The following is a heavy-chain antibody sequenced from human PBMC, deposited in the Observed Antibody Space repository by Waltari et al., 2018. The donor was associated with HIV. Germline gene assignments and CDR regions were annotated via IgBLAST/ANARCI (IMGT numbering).Heavy chain of an antibody. D-gene: IGHD3-22*01. J-gene: IGHJ4*02. CDR2: ISWDGSNK. V-gene: IGHV3-30-3*01. CDR1: GFTFNRYV. CDR3: GREGDYYDSSPFDY. Sequence: QVQLVESGGGVVQPGRSLRLSCAASGFTFNRYVMHWARQDTGKGLEWVAVISWDGSNKHYADSVKGRCTISRDNSRNSLYLQMSSLRAEDTAVYYCGREGDYYDSSPFDYWGQGTLVTVSS.